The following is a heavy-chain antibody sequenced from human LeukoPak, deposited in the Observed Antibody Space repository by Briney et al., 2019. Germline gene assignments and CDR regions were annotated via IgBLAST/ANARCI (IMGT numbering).Heavy chain of an antibody. J-gene: IGHJ6*04. CDR3: AGKRKPDYYGMDV. CDR1: GYTFTSYA. CDR2: INAGNGNI. V-gene: IGHV1-3*01. Sequence: ASVKVSCKASGYTFTSYAMHWVRQAPGQRLEWMGWINAGNGNIKYSQKFQGRVTITRDTSASTAYMELSSLRSEDTAVYYCAGKRKPDYYGMDVWGKGTTVTVSS. D-gene: IGHD4-23*01.